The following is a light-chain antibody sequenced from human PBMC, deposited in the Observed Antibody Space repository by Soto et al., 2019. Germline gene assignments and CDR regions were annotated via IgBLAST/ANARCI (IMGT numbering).Light chain of an antibody. J-gene: IGKJ1*01. V-gene: IGKV3-20*01. Sequence: EIVLTQSPGTLSLSPGERATLSCRASQSVDSTYLTWYQQKPGQAPRLLIYGASSRVPGIPDRFSGSGSGTDFTLTISRLEPEDFAVYYCQQYGSLPWTFGQGTKVDIK. CDR3: QQYGSLPWT. CDR2: GAS. CDR1: QSVDSTY.